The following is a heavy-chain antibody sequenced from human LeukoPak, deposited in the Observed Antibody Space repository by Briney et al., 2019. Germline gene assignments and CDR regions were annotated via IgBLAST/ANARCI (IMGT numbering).Heavy chain of an antibody. CDR1: GFTFSSYD. CDR2: IGSAGDT. J-gene: IGHJ4*02. CDR3: AKDFGGYHGPDYFDY. Sequence: QPGGSLRLSCAASGFTFSSYDMHWVRQVTGKGLEWVSAIGSAGDTYYPGSGKGRFTISRDNPKNTLYLQMNSLRAEDTAVYYCAKDFGGYHGPDYFDYWGQGTLVTVSS. D-gene: IGHD3-22*01. V-gene: IGHV3-13*01.